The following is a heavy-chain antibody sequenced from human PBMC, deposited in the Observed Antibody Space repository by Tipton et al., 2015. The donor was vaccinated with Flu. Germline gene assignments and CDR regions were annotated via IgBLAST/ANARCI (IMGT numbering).Heavy chain of an antibody. CDR2: IHRAGTT. Sequence: TLSLTCSVSGDSIGYPYFWGWIRQPPGKGLEWIGNIHRAGTTYYNPSLKSRVTMSVDTSRNQFSLRLSSVTAADTAVYYCARRRARSTGGMDVWGRGTTVTVSS. CDR3: ARRRARSTGGMDV. J-gene: IGHJ6*02. D-gene: IGHD1-26*01. V-gene: IGHV4-38-2*01. CDR1: GDSIGYPYF.